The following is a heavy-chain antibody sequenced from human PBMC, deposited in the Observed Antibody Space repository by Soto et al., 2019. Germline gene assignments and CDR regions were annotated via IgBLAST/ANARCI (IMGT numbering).Heavy chain of an antibody. J-gene: IGHJ6*02. CDR3: AREPITIFGEIGSYYYSYGMDV. Sequence: QVQLVQSGAEVKKPGASVKVSCKASGYTFTSYAMHWVRQAPGQRREWMGWINAGNGNTKYSQKFQGRVTITRDTSASTSYMELSSLRSEDTAVYYCAREPITIFGEIGSYYYSYGMDVWGQGTTVTVSS. V-gene: IGHV1-3*01. D-gene: IGHD3-3*01. CDR2: INAGNGNT. CDR1: GYTFTSYA.